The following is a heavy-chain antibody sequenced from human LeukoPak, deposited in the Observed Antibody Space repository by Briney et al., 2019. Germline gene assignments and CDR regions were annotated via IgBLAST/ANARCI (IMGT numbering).Heavy chain of an antibody. CDR2: IYYSGST. V-gene: IGHV4-59*01. D-gene: IGHD2-15*01. Sequence: SETLSLTCAVYGGSFSGYYWSWIRQPPGKGLEWIGYIYYSGSTNYNPSLKSRVTISVGTSKNQFSLKLSSVTAADTAVYYCARDIRSCSGGSCYSNWFDPWGQGTLVTVSS. CDR1: GGSFSGYY. J-gene: IGHJ5*02. CDR3: ARDIRSCSGGSCYSNWFDP.